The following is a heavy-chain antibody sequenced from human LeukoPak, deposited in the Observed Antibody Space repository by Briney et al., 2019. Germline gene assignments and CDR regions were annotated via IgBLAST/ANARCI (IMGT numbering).Heavy chain of an antibody. CDR2: IYYSGST. D-gene: IGHD3-9*01. J-gene: IGHJ4*02. V-gene: IGHV4-59*01. CDR3: ARGSVAYYDILTGYYDY. Sequence: SETLSLTCAVYGGSFSGYYWSWIRQPPGKGLEWIGYIYYSGSTNYNPSLKSRVTISVDTSKNQFSLKLSSVTAADTAVYYCARGSVAYYDILTGYYDYWGQGTLVTVSS. CDR1: GGSFSGYY.